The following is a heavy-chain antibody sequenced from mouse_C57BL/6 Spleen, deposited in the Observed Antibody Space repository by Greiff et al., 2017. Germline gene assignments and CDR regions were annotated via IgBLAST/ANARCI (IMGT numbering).Heavy chain of an antibody. Sequence: QVQLQQSGAELMKPGASVKLSCKATGYTFTGYWIEWVKQRPGHGLEWIGEILPGSGSTNYNEKFKGKATFTADTSSNTAYMQLSSLTTEDSAIYYCAKRQIYYDYEDYAMDYWGQGTSVTVSS. CDR3: AKRQIYYDYEDYAMDY. CDR2: ILPGSGST. D-gene: IGHD2-4*01. V-gene: IGHV1-9*01. J-gene: IGHJ4*01. CDR1: GYTFTGYW.